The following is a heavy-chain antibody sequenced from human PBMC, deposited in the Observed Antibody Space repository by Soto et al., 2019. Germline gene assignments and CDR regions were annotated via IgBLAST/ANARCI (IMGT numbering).Heavy chain of an antibody. CDR1: GFTFSSYG. D-gene: IGHD2-2*01. V-gene: IGHV3-33*01. CDR2: IWYDGSNK. CDR3: AGGYCSSTSCYSFFDY. J-gene: IGHJ4*02. Sequence: PGGSLRLSCAASGFTFSSYGMHWVRQAPGKGLEWVAVIWYDGSNKYYADSVKGRFTISRDNSKNTLYLQMNSLRAEDTAVYYCAGGYCSSTSCYSFFDYWGQGTLVTVSS.